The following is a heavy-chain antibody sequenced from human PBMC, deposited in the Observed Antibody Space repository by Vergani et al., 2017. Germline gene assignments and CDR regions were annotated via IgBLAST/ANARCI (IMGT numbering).Heavy chain of an antibody. D-gene: IGHD2-8*01. J-gene: IGHJ4*02. CDR3: AREGYCTNGVCFTLFDV. CDR1: GGSFNDYW. V-gene: IGHV4-34*01. Sequence: QAQLQQWGAGLLKPSETLSLTCAIYGGSFNDYWWTWCRQPPGEGLEWIGEIRHAGITHYSPSLKSRVTISIDTSTHQFSLNLRSVTAADTAVYYCAREGYCTNGVCFTLFDVWGQGALVTVSS. CDR2: IRHAGIT.